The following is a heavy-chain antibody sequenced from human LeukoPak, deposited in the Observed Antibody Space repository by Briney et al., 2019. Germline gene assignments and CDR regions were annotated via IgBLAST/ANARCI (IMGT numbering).Heavy chain of an antibody. V-gene: IGHV1-3*01. D-gene: IGHD3-22*01. CDR1: GYTFTSYA. CDR2: INAGNGNT. Sequence: ASVKVSCKASGYTFTSYAMHWVRQAPGQRLEWMGWINAGNGNTKYSQKFQGRVTITRDTSASTAYMELSSLRSEDTAVYYCAREGYYDSSGYYLFYYYYGMDVWGQGTTVTVSS. CDR3: AREGYYDSSGYYLFYYYYGMDV. J-gene: IGHJ6*02.